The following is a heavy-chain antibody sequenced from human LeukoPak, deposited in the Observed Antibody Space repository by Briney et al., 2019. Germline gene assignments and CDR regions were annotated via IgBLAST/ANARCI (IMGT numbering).Heavy chain of an antibody. CDR2: IYYSGST. V-gene: IGHV4-61*08. D-gene: IGHD6-19*01. CDR3: ARGKVAGSAAFDI. CDR1: GGSISSGGYY. J-gene: IGHJ3*02. Sequence: KPSETLSLTCTVSGGSISSGGYYWSWIRQPPGKGLEWIGYIYYSGSTNYNPSLKSRVTISVDTSKNQFSLKLSSVTAADTAVYYCARGKVAGSAAFDIWGQGTMVTVSS.